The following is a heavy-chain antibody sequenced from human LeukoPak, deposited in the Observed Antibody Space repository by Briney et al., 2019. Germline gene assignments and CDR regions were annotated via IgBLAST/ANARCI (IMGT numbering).Heavy chain of an antibody. J-gene: IGHJ4*02. Sequence: GGSLRLSCAASGFTFSSYAMSWVRQAPGKGLEWVSAISGSGGSTYYADSVKGRFTISRDNSKNTLYLQMNSLRAEDTAVYYCALLRWELLGYFDYWGQGTLVTVSS. V-gene: IGHV3-23*01. CDR1: GFTFSSYA. CDR3: ALLRWELLGYFDY. D-gene: IGHD1-26*01. CDR2: ISGSGGST.